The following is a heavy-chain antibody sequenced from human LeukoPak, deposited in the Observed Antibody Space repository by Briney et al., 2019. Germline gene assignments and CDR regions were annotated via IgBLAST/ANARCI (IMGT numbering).Heavy chain of an antibody. V-gene: IGHV1-18*01. J-gene: IGHJ4*02. CDR2: ISAYNGNT. Sequence: ASVKVSCKASGYTFTTYGISWVRRAPGQGLEWMGWISAYNGNTNYAQKLQGRVTMTTDTSTKTAYMELRSLRSDDTAVYYCASGYCSGGSCYGLLDYWGQGTPVIVSS. CDR1: GYTFTTYG. CDR3: ASGYCSGGSCYGLLDY. D-gene: IGHD2-15*01.